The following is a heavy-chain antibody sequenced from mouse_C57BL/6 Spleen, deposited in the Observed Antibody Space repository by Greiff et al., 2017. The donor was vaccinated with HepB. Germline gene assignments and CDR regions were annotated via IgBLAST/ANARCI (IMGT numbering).Heavy chain of an antibody. CDR2: IDPSDSYT. D-gene: IGHD1-1*01. CDR1: GYTFTSYW. J-gene: IGHJ2*01. Sequence: QVQLQQPGAELVKPGASVKLSCKASGYTFTSYWMQWVKQRPGQGLEWIGEIDPSDSYTNYNQKFKGKATLTVDKSSSTAYMQLSSQTSEDSAVYYWARYTTVVDYWGQGTTLTVSS. V-gene: IGHV1-50*01. CDR3: ARYTTVVDY.